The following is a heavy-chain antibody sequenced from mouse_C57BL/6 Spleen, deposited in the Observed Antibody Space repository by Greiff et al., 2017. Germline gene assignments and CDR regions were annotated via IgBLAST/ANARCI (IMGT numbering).Heavy chain of an antibody. CDR3: ASDYYGSSYEAY. J-gene: IGHJ3*01. Sequence: EVQLQQSGPVLVKPGASVKMSCKASGYTFTDYYMNWVKQSHGKSLEWIGVINPYNGGPSYNQKFKGKATLTVDKSSSTAYMELNSLTSEASAVYYCASDYYGSSYEAYGGQGTLVTVSA. CDR2: INPYNGGP. V-gene: IGHV1-19*01. D-gene: IGHD1-1*01. CDR1: GYTFTDYY.